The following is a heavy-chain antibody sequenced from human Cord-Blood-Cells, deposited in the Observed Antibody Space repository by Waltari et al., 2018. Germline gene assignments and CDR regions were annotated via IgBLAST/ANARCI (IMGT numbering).Heavy chain of an antibody. J-gene: IGHJ4*02. Sequence: QLQLQESGPGLVKPSETLSLTCTVSGGSISSSSYYWGWVRQPPGKGLEWIGSIYYSGGSYYNPSLKSRVTSPVDTSKNQCSRKLSSVTAADTAVYYCARLGLELTGPFDYWGQGTLVTVSS. CDR1: GGSISSSSYY. D-gene: IGHD7-27*01. CDR3: ARLGLELTGPFDY. CDR2: IYYSGGS. V-gene: IGHV4-39*01.